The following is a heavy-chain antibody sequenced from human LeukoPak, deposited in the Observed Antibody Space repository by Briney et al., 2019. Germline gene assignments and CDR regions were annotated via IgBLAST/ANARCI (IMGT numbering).Heavy chain of an antibody. Sequence: PSETLSLTCTVSGNSLSDYFWSCIRQPPGKGLEWIGYNSGSTNYNASLKSRVTILLVRSRNQFSLKLSSVTAADTAVYYCAIGRGYGGNYLRSFDIWGQGTMVTVSS. J-gene: IGHJ3*02. CDR1: GNSLSDYF. D-gene: IGHD1-26*01. CDR3: AIGRGYGGNYLRSFDI. V-gene: IGHV4-59*08. CDR2: NSGST.